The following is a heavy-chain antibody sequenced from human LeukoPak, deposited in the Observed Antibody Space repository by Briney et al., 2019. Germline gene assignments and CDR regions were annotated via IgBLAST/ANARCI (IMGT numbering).Heavy chain of an antibody. Sequence: GKSLKISCKGSGYSFTSYWIGWVRQMPGKGLEWMGIIYSGDSDTRYSPSLQGQVTISADKSISTAYLQWSSLKASDTAMYYCARRYSGSSYYFDYWGQGTLVTVSS. J-gene: IGHJ4*02. D-gene: IGHD1-26*01. CDR2: IYSGDSDT. CDR3: ARRYSGSSYYFDY. CDR1: GYSFTSYW. V-gene: IGHV5-51*01.